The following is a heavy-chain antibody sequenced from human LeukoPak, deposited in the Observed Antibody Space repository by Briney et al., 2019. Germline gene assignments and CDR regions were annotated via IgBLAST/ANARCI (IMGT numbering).Heavy chain of an antibody. V-gene: IGHV3-23*01. D-gene: IGHD2-15*01. CDR3: AKGHRYCTSGNCNSAVDY. CDR2: IGGGGGST. J-gene: IGHJ4*02. Sequence: GGSLRLSCSMSGFTLSHYAMSWVRQAPGKGLEWVSTIGGGGGSTDYTDSVKGPFTISRDNSKNTLYLQMNSLGAEDTAVYYCAKGHRYCTSGNCNSAVDYWGQGTLVTVSS. CDR1: GFTLSHYA.